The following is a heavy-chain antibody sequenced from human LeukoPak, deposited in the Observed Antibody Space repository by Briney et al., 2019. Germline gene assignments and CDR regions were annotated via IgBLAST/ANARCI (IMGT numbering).Heavy chain of an antibody. V-gene: IGHV3-7*05. CDR1: GFTFSDFW. J-gene: IGHJ4*02. D-gene: IGHD5-12*01. CDR3: ARSGYDSYFDY. CDR2: INQDGREK. Sequence: AGGSLRLSCAASGFTFSDFWMSWVRQAPGKGLEWVANINQDGREKYYVDSVKGRFTISRENAKNSLFLQLNSLRAEDTAVYYCARSGYDSYFDYWGQGTLVTVSS.